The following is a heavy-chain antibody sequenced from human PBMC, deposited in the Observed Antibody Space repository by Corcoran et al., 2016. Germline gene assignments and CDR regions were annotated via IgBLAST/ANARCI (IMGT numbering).Heavy chain of an antibody. Sequence: QLQLQESGPGLVKPSETLSLTCTVSGGSISSSSYYWGWIRQPPGKGLEWIGSIYSSGSTYYNPSLKSRVTIAVDTSKNQFSLKLSSVTAADTAVYYLARVSAMLTGYEYYFDYWGQGTLVTVSS. J-gene: IGHJ4*02. V-gene: IGHV4-39*07. CDR1: GGSISSSSYY. CDR2: IYSSGST. D-gene: IGHD3-9*01. CDR3: ARVSAMLTGYEYYFDY.